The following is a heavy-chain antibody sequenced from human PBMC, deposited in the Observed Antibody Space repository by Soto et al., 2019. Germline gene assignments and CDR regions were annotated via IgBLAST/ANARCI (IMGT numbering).Heavy chain of an antibody. CDR3: AKDLGRVVVPAARSDYYYYYGMDV. D-gene: IGHD2-2*01. CDR1: GFTFRSYG. Sequence: QVQLVESGGGVVQPGRSLRLSCAASGFTFRSYGMHWVRQAPGKGLEWVAVISYDGSNKYYADSVKGRFTISRDNSKNTLYLQMNSLRAEDTAVYYCAKDLGRVVVPAARSDYYYYYGMDVWGQGTTVTVSS. CDR2: ISYDGSNK. J-gene: IGHJ6*02. V-gene: IGHV3-30*18.